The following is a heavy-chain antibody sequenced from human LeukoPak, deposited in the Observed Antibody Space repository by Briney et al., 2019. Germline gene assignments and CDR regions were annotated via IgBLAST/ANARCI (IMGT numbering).Heavy chain of an antibody. CDR3: AGRSEFGVLYYMDI. J-gene: IGHJ6*03. CDR1: GFTFSSYS. CDR2: ISGSSGTI. D-gene: IGHD3-16*01. Sequence: GGSLRLSCVASGFTFSSYSMNWVCQAPGKGLEWVSYISGSSGTIYYADSVKGRFTISRDNAKNSLYLQMNSLRAEDTAVYYCAGRSEFGVLYYMDIWGKGTTVTVSS. V-gene: IGHV3-48*01.